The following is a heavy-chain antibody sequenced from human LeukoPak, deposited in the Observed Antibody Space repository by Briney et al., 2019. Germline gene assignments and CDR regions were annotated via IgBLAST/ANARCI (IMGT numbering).Heavy chain of an antibody. V-gene: IGHV3-7*01. J-gene: IGHJ6*03. Sequence: GGSLRLSCAASGFTFSSYWMSWVRQAPGKGLEWVANIKQDGSEKYYVDSVKGRFTISRDNSKNTLYLQMNSLRAEDTAVYYCARGVGLPDYYMDVWGKGTTVTVSS. CDR3: ARGVGLPDYYMDV. D-gene: IGHD1-26*01. CDR2: IKQDGSEK. CDR1: GFTFSSYW.